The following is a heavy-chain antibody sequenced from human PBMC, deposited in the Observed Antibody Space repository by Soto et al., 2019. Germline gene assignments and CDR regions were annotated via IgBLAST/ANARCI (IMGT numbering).Heavy chain of an antibody. D-gene: IGHD2-15*01. CDR2: IIPIFGTA. CDR1: GGTFSSYA. Sequence: SVKVSCKASGGTFSSYAISWVRQAPGQGLEWMGGIIPIFGTANHAQKFQGRVTITADESTSTAYMELSSLRSEDTAVYYCAREARYCSGGSCYNWFDPWGQGTLVTVSS. V-gene: IGHV1-69*13. CDR3: AREARYCSGGSCYNWFDP. J-gene: IGHJ5*02.